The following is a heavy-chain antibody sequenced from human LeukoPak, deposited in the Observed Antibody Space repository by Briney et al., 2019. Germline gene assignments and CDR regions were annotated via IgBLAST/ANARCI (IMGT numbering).Heavy chain of an antibody. CDR3: ARVLYFDWLHDY. J-gene: IGHJ4*02. CDR1: GYSISSGYY. D-gene: IGHD3-9*01. CDR2: IYYSGST. Sequence: SETLSLTCTVSGYSISSGYYWGWIRQSPGKGLEWIGSIYYSGSTYYNPSLKSRVTISVDTSKNQFSLKLSSVTAADTAVYYCARVLYFDWLHDYWGQGTLVTVSS. V-gene: IGHV4-38-2*02.